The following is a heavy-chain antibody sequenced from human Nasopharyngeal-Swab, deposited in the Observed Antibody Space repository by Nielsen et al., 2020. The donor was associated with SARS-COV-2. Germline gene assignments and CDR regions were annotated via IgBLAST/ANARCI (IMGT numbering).Heavy chain of an antibody. CDR3: ARDQRRDYDFWSGYYERTSYGMDV. CDR2: ISSSSSYI. Sequence: WIRQPPGKGLEWVSSISSSSSYIYYADSVKGRFTISRDNAKNSLYLQMNSLRAEDTAVYYCARDQRRDYDFWSGYYERTSYGMDVWGQGTTVTVSS. D-gene: IGHD3-3*01. J-gene: IGHJ6*02. V-gene: IGHV3-21*01.